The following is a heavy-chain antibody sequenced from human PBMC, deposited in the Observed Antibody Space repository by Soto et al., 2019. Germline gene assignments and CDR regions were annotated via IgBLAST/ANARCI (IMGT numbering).Heavy chain of an antibody. V-gene: IGHV4-30-4*01. CDR2: IYYSGST. CDR1: GGSISSGDYY. Sequence: SETLSLTCTVSGGSISSGDYYWSWIRQPPGKGLEWIGYIYYSGSTYYNPSLKSRVTISVDTSKNQFSLKLSSVTAAEPAVYYCARLRSYYYGMDVWGQGTTVTVSS. CDR3: ARLRSYYYGMDV. J-gene: IGHJ6*02.